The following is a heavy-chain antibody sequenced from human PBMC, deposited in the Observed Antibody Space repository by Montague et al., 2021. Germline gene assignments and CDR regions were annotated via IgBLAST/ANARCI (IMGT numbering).Heavy chain of an antibody. CDR2: VSYDGSNE. CDR3: ARPVCSGDCCGAFDI. CDR1: GFTFSNYS. J-gene: IGHJ3*02. V-gene: IGHV3-30-3*01. D-gene: IGHD2-21*02. Sequence: SLRLSCAASGFTFSNYSMHWVRQSPGKGLEWVAVVSYDGSNEFYTDSVKGRFTISRDNSKNTLFLQMNSLRAEDTAIYSCARPVCSGDCCGAFDIWGHGTMVTVSS.